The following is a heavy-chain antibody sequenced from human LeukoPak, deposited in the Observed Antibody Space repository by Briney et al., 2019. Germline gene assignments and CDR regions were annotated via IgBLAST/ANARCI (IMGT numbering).Heavy chain of an antibody. J-gene: IGHJ4*02. D-gene: IGHD3-9*01. Sequence: ASVKVSCKSSGYTLTDYYMHWVRQAPGQGLEWMGYIIPHSGGTKYAQKFQGRVTMTRDTSISTAYMELSRLRSDDTAVYYCARDFSEYDILTGVFDYWGQGTLVTVSS. CDR3: ARDFSEYDILTGVFDY. V-gene: IGHV1-2*02. CDR2: IIPHSGGT. CDR1: GYTLTDYY.